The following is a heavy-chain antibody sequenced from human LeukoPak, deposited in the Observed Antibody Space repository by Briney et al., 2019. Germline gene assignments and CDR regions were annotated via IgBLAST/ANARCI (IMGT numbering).Heavy chain of an antibody. CDR1: GSSISSGYY. CDR2: IYPSGTT. Sequence: SATLSLTCTVSGSSISSGYYWGWIRQPPGTGLEWIGNIYPSGTTYYNPSLKTRVTISVDTSKNQFSLKLSSVTAADTAVYFCARAYSSSWYFNWFDPWGQGTLVTVSS. V-gene: IGHV4-38-2*02. CDR3: ARAYSSSWYFNWFDP. D-gene: IGHD6-13*01. J-gene: IGHJ5*02.